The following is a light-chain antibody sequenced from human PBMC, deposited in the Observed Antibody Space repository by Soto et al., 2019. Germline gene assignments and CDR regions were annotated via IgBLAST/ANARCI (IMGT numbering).Light chain of an antibody. V-gene: IGKV3-15*01. CDR2: GAS. CDR3: QQANSFPYT. J-gene: IGKJ2*01. CDR1: QSVSSR. Sequence: EIVMTQSPATLSVSPGERVTLSCRASQSVSSRLAWYQQKPGQSPRLLIYGASTRATGIPARFSGSGSGTEFTLTISSLQSEDFATYYCQQANSFPYTFGQGTKLEIK.